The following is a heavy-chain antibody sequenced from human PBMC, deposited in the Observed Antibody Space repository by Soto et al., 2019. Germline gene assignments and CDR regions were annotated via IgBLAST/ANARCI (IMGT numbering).Heavy chain of an antibody. V-gene: IGHV1-8*01. D-gene: IGHD3-16*02. CDR3: ARGRYDYIWGSYPEY. Sequence: ASVKVSCKASGYTFTSYDINWVRQATGQGLEWMGWMNPNSGNTGYAQKFQGRVTMTRNTSISTAYMELSSLRSEDTAVYYCARGRYDYIWGSYPEYWGQGTLVTVSS. CDR2: MNPNSGNT. J-gene: IGHJ4*02. CDR1: GYTFTSYD.